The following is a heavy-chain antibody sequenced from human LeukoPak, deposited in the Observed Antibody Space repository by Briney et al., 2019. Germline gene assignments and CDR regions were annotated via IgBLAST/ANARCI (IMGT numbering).Heavy chain of an antibody. J-gene: IGHJ4*02. D-gene: IGHD2-21*02. CDR3: ARGGVPYCGGDCYIDY. Sequence: SGGSLRLSCAASGFTFSSYAMHWVRQAPGKGLEWVAVISYDGSNKYYADSVKGRFTISRDNSKNTLYLQMNSLRAEDTAVYYCARGGVPYCGGDCYIDYWGQGTLVTVSS. CDR2: ISYDGSNK. CDR1: GFTFSSYA. V-gene: IGHV3-30-3*01.